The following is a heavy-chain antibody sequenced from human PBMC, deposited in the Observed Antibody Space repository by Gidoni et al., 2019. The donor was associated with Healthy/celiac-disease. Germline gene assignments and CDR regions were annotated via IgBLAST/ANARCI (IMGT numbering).Heavy chain of an antibody. J-gene: IGHJ5*02. V-gene: IGHV4-34*01. CDR1: GGSFSGYY. CDR2: INHSGST. CDR3: ARGRGYSGYYGWFDP. D-gene: IGHD5-12*01. Sequence: QVQLQQWGAGLLKPSETLSLTCAVYGGSFSGYYWSWIRQPPGKGLEWIGEINHSGSTNYNPSRKSRVTISVDTSKNQFSLKLSSVTAADTAVYYCARGRGYSGYYGWFDPWGQGTLVTVSS.